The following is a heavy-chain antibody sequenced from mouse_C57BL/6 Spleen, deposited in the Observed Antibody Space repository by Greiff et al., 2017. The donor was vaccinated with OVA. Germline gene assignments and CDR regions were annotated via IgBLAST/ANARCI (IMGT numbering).Heavy chain of an antibody. CDR1: GYAFSSYW. J-gene: IGHJ1*03. Sequence: VQLVESGAELVKPGASVKISCKASGYAFSSYWMNWVKQRPGKGLEWIGQIYPGDGDTNYNGKFKGKATLTADKSSSTAYMQLSSLTSEDSAVYFCARGSSYWYFDAWGTGTTVTVSS. CDR2: IYPGDGDT. CDR3: ARGSSYWYFDA. V-gene: IGHV1-80*01. D-gene: IGHD1-1*01.